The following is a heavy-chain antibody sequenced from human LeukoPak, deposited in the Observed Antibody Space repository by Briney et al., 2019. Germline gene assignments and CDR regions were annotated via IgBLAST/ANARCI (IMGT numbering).Heavy chain of an antibody. V-gene: IGHV5-51*01. D-gene: IGHD7-27*01. CDR2: IYPGDSDT. CDR1: GYSFTSYW. Sequence: GESLKISCKGSGYSFTSYWIGWVRQMPGKCLEGMGIIYPGDSDTRYSPSFQGQVTISADKSISTAYLQWSSLKASDTAMYYCARQNWGEPTNFDYWGQGTLVTVSS. J-gene: IGHJ4*02. CDR3: ARQNWGEPTNFDY.